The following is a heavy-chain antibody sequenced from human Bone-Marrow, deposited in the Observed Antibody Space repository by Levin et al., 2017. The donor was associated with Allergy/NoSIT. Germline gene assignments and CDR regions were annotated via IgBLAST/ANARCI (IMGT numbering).Heavy chain of an antibody. CDR2: IIPGPDTA. V-gene: IGHV1-69*10. Sequence: SVKVSCKSSGDTFSNYAISWVRQAPGQGLEWMGGIIPGPDTANYAQKFQGRVTITADKSTSTAYMELSSLRSEDTAVYYCARDRAAVTGAGAFDLWGHGTMVSVSS. CDR3: ARDRAAVTGAGAFDL. CDR1: GDTFSNYA. D-gene: IGHD6-19*01. J-gene: IGHJ3*01.